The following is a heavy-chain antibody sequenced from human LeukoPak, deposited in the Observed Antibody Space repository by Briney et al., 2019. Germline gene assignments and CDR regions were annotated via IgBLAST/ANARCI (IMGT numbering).Heavy chain of an antibody. CDR3: AKAQDIVVVYYFDY. CDR2: VSGSGGST. V-gene: IGHV3-23*01. Sequence: GGSLRLSCAASGFTFSSYAMSWVRQAPGKGLEWVSAVSGSGGSTYYADSVKGRFTISRDNSKNTLYLQMNSLRAEDTAVYYCAKAQDIVVVYYFDYWGQGTLVTVSS. CDR1: GFTFSSYA. D-gene: IGHD2-2*01. J-gene: IGHJ4*02.